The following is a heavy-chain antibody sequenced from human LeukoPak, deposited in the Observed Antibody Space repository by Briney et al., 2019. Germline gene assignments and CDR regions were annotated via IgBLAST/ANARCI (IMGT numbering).Heavy chain of an antibody. Sequence: GGSLRLSCVASGFTFSRYSMNWFRLAPGKGLEWVSYISGITYSTFYADSVKGRFTISRDNAKNSLYLQMNSLRAEDTAVYYCARDGQYDYGDYGGYFDYWGQGTLVTVSS. D-gene: IGHD4-17*01. CDR2: ISGITYST. V-gene: IGHV3-48*04. CDR3: ARDGQYDYGDYGGYFDY. J-gene: IGHJ4*02. CDR1: GFTFSRYS.